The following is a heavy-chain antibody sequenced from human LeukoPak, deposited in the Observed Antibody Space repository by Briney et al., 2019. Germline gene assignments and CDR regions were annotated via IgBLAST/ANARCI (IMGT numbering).Heavy chain of an antibody. V-gene: IGHV3-9*01. CDR2: ISWNSGSI. CDR3: AKDIYASSYYYYGMDV. J-gene: IGHJ6*02. Sequence: PGGSLRLSCAASGFTFDDYAMHWVRQAPGKGLEWVPGISWNSGSIGYADSVKGRFTISRDNAKNSLYLQMNSLRAEDTALYYCAKDIYASSYYYYGMDVWGQGTTVTVSS. CDR1: GFTFDDYA. D-gene: IGHD2/OR15-2a*01.